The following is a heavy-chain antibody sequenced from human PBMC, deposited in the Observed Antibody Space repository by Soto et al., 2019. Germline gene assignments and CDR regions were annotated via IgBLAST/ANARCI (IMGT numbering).Heavy chain of an antibody. CDR2: ISGSGNYT. J-gene: IGHJ4*02. V-gene: IGHV3-21*01. D-gene: IGHD4-4*01. Sequence: EVQLVESGGGLVKPGGSLRLSCAASGFTFSSYSMNWVRQAPGKGLEWVSSISGSGNYTHYADFLRGRFTISRDNAKTLLYLQMNSLRAEDTAVYYCAREGINNYNEYYFDSWGQGTVVTVSS. CDR1: GFTFSSYS. CDR3: AREGINNYNEYYFDS.